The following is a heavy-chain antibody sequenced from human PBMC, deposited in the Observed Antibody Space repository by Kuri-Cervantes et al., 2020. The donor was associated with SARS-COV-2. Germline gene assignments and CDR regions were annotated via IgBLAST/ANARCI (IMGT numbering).Heavy chain of an antibody. CDR3: ARGVPDGSGSYFFDNFDY. J-gene: IGHJ4*02. Sequence: WVRQPPGEGLEWIGYIYYSGSTYYNPSLKSRVTISVDTSKNQFSLKLSSVTAADTAVYYCARGVPDGSGSYFFDNFDYWGQGTLVTVSS. D-gene: IGHD1-26*01. CDR2: IYYSGST. V-gene: IGHV4-30-4*01.